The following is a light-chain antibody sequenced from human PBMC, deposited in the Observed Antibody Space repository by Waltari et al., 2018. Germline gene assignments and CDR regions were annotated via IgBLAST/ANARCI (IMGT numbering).Light chain of an antibody. CDR3: QTGGHGTWV. V-gene: IGLV4-69*01. Sequence: QLVLTQSPSASASLGASVKLTCTLSSGHSSNVIAWLQQQPEKGPRYLMRVNSDGSPSRGDGIPDRFSGSSSGAERYLTISSLQSEDEADYYCQTGGHGTWVFGGGTKLTVL. J-gene: IGLJ3*02. CDR2: VNSDGSP. CDR1: SGHSSNV.